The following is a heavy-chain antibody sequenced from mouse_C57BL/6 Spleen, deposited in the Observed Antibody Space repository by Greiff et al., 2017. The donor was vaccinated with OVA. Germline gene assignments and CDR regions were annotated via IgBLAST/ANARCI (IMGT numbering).Heavy chain of an antibody. Sequence: EVKVVESGPELVKPGASVKMSCKASGYTFTDYNMHWVKQSHGKSLEWIGYINPNNGGTSYNQKFKGKATLTVNKSSSTAYMELRSLTSEDSAVYYCASGVYFYAMDYWGQGTSVTVSS. J-gene: IGHJ4*01. CDR2: INPNNGGT. CDR1: GYTFTDYN. CDR3: ASGVYFYAMDY. V-gene: IGHV1-22*01. D-gene: IGHD1-1*01.